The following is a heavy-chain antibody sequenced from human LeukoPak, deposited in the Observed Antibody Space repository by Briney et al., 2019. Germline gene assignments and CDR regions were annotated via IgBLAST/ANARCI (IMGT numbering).Heavy chain of an antibody. CDR1: GFTFDDYA. CDR3: ARRFDH. J-gene: IGHJ4*02. Sequence: GRSLRLSCAASGFTFDDYAMHWVRHAPGKGLEWVSGISWNSGSIGYADSVKGRFTISRDNAKNSLYLQMDSLRAEDTAVYYCARRFDHWGQGTLVTVSS. CDR2: ISWNSGSI. V-gene: IGHV3-9*01.